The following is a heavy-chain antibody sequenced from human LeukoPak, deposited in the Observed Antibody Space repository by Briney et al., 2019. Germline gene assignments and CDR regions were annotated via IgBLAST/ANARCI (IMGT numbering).Heavy chain of an antibody. V-gene: IGHV4-59*08. D-gene: IGHD4-23*01. J-gene: IGHJ6*02. Sequence: SETLSLTCTVSGGSIRSYYWSWIRQPPGKGLEWIGYIYYSGSTNYNPSLKSRVTISVDTSKNQFSLKLSSVTAADTAVYYCALNSSPWAGMDVWGQGTTVTVSS. CDR3: ALNSSPWAGMDV. CDR1: GGSIRSYY. CDR2: IYYSGST.